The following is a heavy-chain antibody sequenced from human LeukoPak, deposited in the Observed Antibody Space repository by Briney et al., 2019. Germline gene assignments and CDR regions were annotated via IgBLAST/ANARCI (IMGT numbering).Heavy chain of an antibody. D-gene: IGHD1-26*01. J-gene: IGHJ4*02. CDR3: ARGRTYSGSYDY. Sequence: ASVKVSCKASGYTFTSYGISWVRQAPGQGLEWMGWINPNSGGTNYAQKFQGRVTMTRDTSISTAYMELSRLRSDDTAVYYCARGRTYSGSYDYWGQGTLVTVSS. CDR1: GYTFTSYG. CDR2: INPNSGGT. V-gene: IGHV1-2*02.